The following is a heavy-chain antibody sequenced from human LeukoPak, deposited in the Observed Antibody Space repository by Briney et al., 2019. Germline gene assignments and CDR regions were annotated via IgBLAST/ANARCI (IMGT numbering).Heavy chain of an antibody. J-gene: IGHJ4*02. V-gene: IGHV4-34*01. CDR2: INHSGST. CDR3: ARGRARRPIDY. Sequence: KPSETLSLTCAVYGGSFSGYYWSWTRQPPGKGLEWIGEINHSGSTNYNPSLKSRVTISVDTSKNQFSLKLSSVTAADTAVYYCARGRARRPIDYWGQGTLVTVSS. CDR1: GGSFSGYY. D-gene: IGHD6-6*01.